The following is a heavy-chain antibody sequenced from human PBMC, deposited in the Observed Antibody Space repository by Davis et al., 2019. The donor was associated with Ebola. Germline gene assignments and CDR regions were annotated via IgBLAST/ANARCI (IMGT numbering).Heavy chain of an antibody. V-gene: IGHV3-7*01. CDR2: IKQDGSEK. Sequence: GESLKISCAASGFTFSSYGMHWVRQAPGKGLEWVANIKQDGSEKYYVDSVKGRFTISRDNAKNSLYLQMNSLRAEDTAVYYCARDGRYYYGSGRPYYYYYYGMDVWGQVTTVTVSS. CDR3: ARDGRYYYGSGRPYYYYYYGMDV. CDR1: GFTFSSYG. J-gene: IGHJ6*02. D-gene: IGHD3-10*01.